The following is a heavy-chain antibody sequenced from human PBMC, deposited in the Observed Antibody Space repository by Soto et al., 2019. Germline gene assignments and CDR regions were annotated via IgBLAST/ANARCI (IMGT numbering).Heavy chain of an antibody. D-gene: IGHD6-6*01. J-gene: IGHJ2*01. V-gene: IGHV5-51*01. CDR2: IYPGDSDV. Sequence: EVQLVQSGAEVKKAGESLKISCEGSGYSFTTYWIAWVRQIPGGGLEYMGLIYPGDSDVRYGPSFQGQVTISVDKSINTAYLHWRSLKASDSAMYFCARRVGEQLVLDYWYFDLWGRGTLVTVSS. CDR3: ARRVGEQLVLDYWYFDL. CDR1: GYSFTTYW.